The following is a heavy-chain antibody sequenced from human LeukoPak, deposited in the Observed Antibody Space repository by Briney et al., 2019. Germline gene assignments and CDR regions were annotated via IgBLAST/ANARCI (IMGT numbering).Heavy chain of an antibody. CDR3: ARWYYDFWSGYYRLGYYYMDV. V-gene: IGHV4-34*01. CDR1: GGSFSGYY. CDR2: INHSGST. J-gene: IGHJ6*03. D-gene: IGHD3-3*01. Sequence: SETLSLTCAVYGGSFSGYYWSWIRQPPGKGLEWNGEINHSGSTNYNPSLKSRVTISVDTSKNQFSLKLSSVTAADTAVYYCARWYYDFWSGYYRLGYYYMDVWGKGTTVTVSS.